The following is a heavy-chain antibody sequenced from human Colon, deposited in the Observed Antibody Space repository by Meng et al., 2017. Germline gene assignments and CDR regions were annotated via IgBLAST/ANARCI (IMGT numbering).Heavy chain of an antibody. CDR3: TTWYGEY. D-gene: IGHD3-10*01. CDR1: GDSVSSNRAL. CDR2: TYYRSEWQN. J-gene: IGHJ4*02. V-gene: IGHV6-1*01. Sequence: QVQLQQFCPGLVKPSQTLSLTCAISGDSVSSNRALWHWVRQSPSRGLEWLGQTYYRSEWQNHYGVSVKSRITINADTSRNHFSLHLNSVTPEDTAVYYCTTWYGEYWGQGTLVTVSS.